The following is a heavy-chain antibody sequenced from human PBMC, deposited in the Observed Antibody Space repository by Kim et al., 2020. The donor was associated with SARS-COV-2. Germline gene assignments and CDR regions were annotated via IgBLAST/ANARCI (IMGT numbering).Heavy chain of an antibody. Sequence: GGSLRLSCAASGFTFSTWMHWVRQAPGKGLEWVSTITQDGSDKYYVDSVRGRFSISRDNAENSLYLQMNSLRAEDTAVYYCVRGAGWFLDFWGQGTLVTVSS. CDR1: GFTFSTW. CDR3: VRGAGWFLDF. D-gene: IGHD3-10*01. CDR2: ITQDGSDK. V-gene: IGHV3-7*01. J-gene: IGHJ4*02.